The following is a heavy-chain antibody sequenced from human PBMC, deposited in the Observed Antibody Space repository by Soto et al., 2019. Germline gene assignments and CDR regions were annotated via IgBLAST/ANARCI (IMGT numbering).Heavy chain of an antibody. Sequence: GESLKISCTGFGYTFTTFWISWVRQLPGKGLEWMGRIDPGDTYATYSQAFQGHVTISADKATSTAYLQWSSLKASDTAMYYCGRIYCTTTTCDSWFDPWGQGTLVTVSS. V-gene: IGHV5-10-1*01. CDR3: GRIYCTTTTCDSWFDP. CDR2: IDPGDTYA. D-gene: IGHD2-2*01. CDR1: GYTFTTFW. J-gene: IGHJ5*02.